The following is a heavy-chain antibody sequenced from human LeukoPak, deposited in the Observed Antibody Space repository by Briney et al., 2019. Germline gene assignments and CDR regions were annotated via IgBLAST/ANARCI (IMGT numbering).Heavy chain of an antibody. D-gene: IGHD3-10*01. V-gene: IGHV4-59*01. J-gene: IGHJ4*02. Sequence: PSETLSLTCTVSGASFEHYFWSWIRQPPGRGLEWIGYVYYSGSTDYSPSLKSRLTISADTSKNQSSLRLNSVTAADTAVYYCASHRRSHGSEYWGQGTLVTVSS. CDR3: ASHRRSHGSEY. CDR2: VYYSGST. CDR1: GASFEHYF.